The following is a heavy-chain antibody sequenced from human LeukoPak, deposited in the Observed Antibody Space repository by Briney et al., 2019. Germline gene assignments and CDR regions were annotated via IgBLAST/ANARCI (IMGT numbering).Heavy chain of an antibody. Sequence: GRSPRLSCAASGFTFSSYSMNWVRQAPGKGLEWVSAISSSSSYIYYADSVKGRFTISRDNAKNSLYLQMNSMRADDTAAYYCARRYCSGGSCYGHWFDPWGQGTLVTVSS. J-gene: IGHJ5*02. CDR1: GFTFSSYS. CDR3: ARRYCSGGSCYGHWFDP. CDR2: ISSSSSYI. V-gene: IGHV3-21*01. D-gene: IGHD2-15*01.